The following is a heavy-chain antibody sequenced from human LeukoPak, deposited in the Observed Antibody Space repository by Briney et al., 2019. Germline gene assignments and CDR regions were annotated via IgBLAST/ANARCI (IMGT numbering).Heavy chain of an antibody. Sequence: GGSLRLSCAASGFTFSSYAMSWVRQAPGKGLEWVSAISGSGGSTYYADSVKGRFTISRDNSKNTLYLQMNSLRAEDTAVYYCARGDWSVTNNWFDPWGQGTLVTVSS. CDR1: GFTFSSYA. V-gene: IGHV3-23*01. CDR2: ISGSGGST. CDR3: ARGDWSVTNNWFDP. D-gene: IGHD4-17*01. J-gene: IGHJ5*02.